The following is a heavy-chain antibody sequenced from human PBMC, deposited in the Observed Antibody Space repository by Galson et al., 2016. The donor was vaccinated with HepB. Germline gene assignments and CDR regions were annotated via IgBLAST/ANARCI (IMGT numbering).Heavy chain of an antibody. D-gene: IGHD4-17*01. V-gene: IGHV3-7*03. CDR2: TKKSSSEI. CDR3: ARDDETYGDPDF. Sequence: SLRLSCAASGFIFSTYWMSWVRQAPGKGLEWVANTKKSSSEIYYVDSVKGRFTISRDNAKKSLFLQMNSLRVEDTAGYYCARDDETYGDPDFWGQGSLVTVSS. CDR1: GFIFSTYW. J-gene: IGHJ4*02.